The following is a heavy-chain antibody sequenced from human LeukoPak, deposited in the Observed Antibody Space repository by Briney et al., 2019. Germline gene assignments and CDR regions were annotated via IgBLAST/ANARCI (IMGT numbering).Heavy chain of an antibody. J-gene: IGHJ4*02. CDR1: GFSFSSYT. Sequence: GGSLRLSCAASGFSFSSYTMNWVRQAPGKGLEWVSSISSSGSDKYYADSVKGRFTISRDNAKNSLYLQMNSLRVEDTAVYYRAAQGGFDYWGQGTLVTVSS. V-gene: IGHV3-21*06. CDR2: ISSSGSDK. CDR3: AAQGGFDY. D-gene: IGHD3-16*01.